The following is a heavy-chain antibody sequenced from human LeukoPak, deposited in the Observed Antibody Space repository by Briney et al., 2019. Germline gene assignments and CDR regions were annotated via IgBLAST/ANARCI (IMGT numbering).Heavy chain of an antibody. Sequence: PSETLSLTCSVSGGSISSYYWSWIRQPAGKGLEWIGRIYTSGNTNYNPSLKSRVTMSVDTSKNQFSLKMTSVTAADTAVYYCARAAVGTGNFDSWGQGTLVTVSS. J-gene: IGHJ4*02. CDR2: IYTSGNT. V-gene: IGHV4-4*07. CDR3: ARAAVGTGNFDS. D-gene: IGHD6-13*01. CDR1: GGSISSYY.